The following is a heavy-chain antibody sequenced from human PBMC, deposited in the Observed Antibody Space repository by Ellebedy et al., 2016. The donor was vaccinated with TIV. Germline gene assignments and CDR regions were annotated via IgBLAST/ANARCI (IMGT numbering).Heavy chain of an antibody. J-gene: IGHJ6*03. CDR3: ARVSIEGFGELSHLYYDYMDV. CDR2: IIPILGTP. Sequence: SVKVSCXASGGTFRSYVFSWVRQAPGQGLEWMGRIIPILGTPNYAQKFQGRVTITADTSTSTAYMELSSLRSEDTAVYYCARVSIEGFGELSHLYYDYMDVWGKGTTVTVSS. V-gene: IGHV1-69*04. CDR1: GGTFRSYV. D-gene: IGHD3-10*01.